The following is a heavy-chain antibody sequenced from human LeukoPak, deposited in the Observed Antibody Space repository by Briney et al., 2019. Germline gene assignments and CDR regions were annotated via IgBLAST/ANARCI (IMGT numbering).Heavy chain of an antibody. V-gene: IGHV3-7*03. CDR3: VRSIPYGTTWYGRSDY. J-gene: IGHJ4*02. CDR1: GFPFSSYS. Sequence: GGSLRLSCAASGFPFSSYSMTWVRQAPGKGLEWVANIKPDGTTKFYVDSVKGRFTISRDNALNSLYLQMNSLRAEDTAIYYCVRSIPYGTTWYGRSDYWGQGTLVTVSS. D-gene: IGHD6-13*01. CDR2: IKPDGTTK.